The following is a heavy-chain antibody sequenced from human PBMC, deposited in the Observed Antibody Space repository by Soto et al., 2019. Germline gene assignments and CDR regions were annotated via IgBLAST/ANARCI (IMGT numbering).Heavy chain of an antibody. CDR3: TTDSPYYYGSGDRGY. V-gene: IGHV3-15*01. D-gene: IGHD3-10*01. Sequence: GGSLRLSCAASGFTFSNAWMSWVRHAPGKGLEWVGRIKSKTDGGTTDYAAPVKGRFTISGDDSKNTLYLQMNSLKTEDTAVYYCTTDSPYYYGSGDRGYWGQGTMVTVSS. CDR2: IKSKTDGGTT. CDR1: GFTFSNAW. J-gene: IGHJ4*02.